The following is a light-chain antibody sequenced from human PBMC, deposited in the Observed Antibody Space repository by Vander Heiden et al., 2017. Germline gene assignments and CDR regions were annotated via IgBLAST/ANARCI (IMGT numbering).Light chain of an antibody. CDR1: NIGSKN. CDR2: RDI. CDR3: QVWDSSAL. J-gene: IGLJ2*01. V-gene: IGLV3-9*01. Sequence: SYELTQPLSVSVALGQTARITCGGNNIGSKNVHWYQQKPGQAPVLVIDRDIIRPSGIPERFSGSNSGNTATLTISRAQAGDEADYYCQVWDSSALFGGGTKLTVL.